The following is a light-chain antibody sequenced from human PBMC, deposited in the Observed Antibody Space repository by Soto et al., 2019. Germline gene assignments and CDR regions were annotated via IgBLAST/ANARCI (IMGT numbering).Light chain of an antibody. CDR2: DNN. V-gene: IGLV1-51*01. Sequence: QSVLTQPPSVSAAPGQKVTISCSGSSSNVGSNYVSWYQQLPGTAPKLLIYDNNKRPSGIPDRSSGSKSGTSATLDITGLQTGDEADYYCATWDRSLSVYVLFGGGTKLTVL. J-gene: IGLJ2*01. CDR1: SSNVGSNY. CDR3: ATWDRSLSVYVL.